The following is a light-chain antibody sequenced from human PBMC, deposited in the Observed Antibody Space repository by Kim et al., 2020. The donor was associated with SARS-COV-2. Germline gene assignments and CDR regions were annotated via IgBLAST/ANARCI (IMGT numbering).Light chain of an antibody. CDR3: QQYNNWPIA. V-gene: IGKV3-15*01. Sequence: EIVMTQSPATLSVSPGERATLSCRASQSISSYLAWYHQKPGQTPRLLIYGASTRATGIPARFSGSGSGTEFTLTISSLQSEDFAVYYCQQYNNWPIAVGQGTRLEIK. CDR2: GAS. J-gene: IGKJ5*01. CDR1: QSISSY.